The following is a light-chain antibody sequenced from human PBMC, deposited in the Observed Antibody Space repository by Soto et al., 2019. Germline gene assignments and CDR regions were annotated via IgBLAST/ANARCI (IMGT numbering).Light chain of an antibody. V-gene: IGLV1-51*01. Sequence: QSVLTQPPSVSAAPGEKVTISCSGSSSDIEKNYVSWYQQLPGTAPKLLIYDNYKRPSGIPDRFSGSKSGTSATLGITGLQPGDEADYYCAAWDRSLRGWVFGGGTKLTVL. CDR2: DNY. CDR1: SSDIEKNY. CDR3: AAWDRSLRGWV. J-gene: IGLJ3*02.